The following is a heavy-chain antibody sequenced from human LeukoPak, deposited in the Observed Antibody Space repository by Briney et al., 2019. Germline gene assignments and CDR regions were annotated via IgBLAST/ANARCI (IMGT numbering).Heavy chain of an antibody. CDR2: IYHSGST. CDR1: GGSISSSNW. D-gene: IGHD6-13*01. CDR3: ARGRVRYSSSWYYFDY. V-gene: IGHV4-4*02. Sequence: PSGTLSLTCAVSGGSISSSNWWSWVRQPPGKGLEWIGEIYHSGSTNYNPSLKSRVTISVDTSKNQFSLKLSSVTAADTAVYYCARGRVRYSSSWYYFDYWGQGTLVTVSS. J-gene: IGHJ4*02.